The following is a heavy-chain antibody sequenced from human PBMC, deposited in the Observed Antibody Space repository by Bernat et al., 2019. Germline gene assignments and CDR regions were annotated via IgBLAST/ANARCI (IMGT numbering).Heavy chain of an antibody. Sequence: EVQLLESGGGLVQPGGSLRLSCAASGFTFSSYAMSWVRQAPGKGLEWVSAISGSGGSTYYADSVKGRFTISRDNSKTTLYLQMNRLRAEDTGVYYCARDISSGPSGVSEYYWGQGTLVTVSS. CDR3: ARDISSGPSGVSEYY. D-gene: IGHD2-15*01. CDR2: ISGSGGST. CDR1: GFTFSSYA. V-gene: IGHV3-23*01. J-gene: IGHJ4*02.